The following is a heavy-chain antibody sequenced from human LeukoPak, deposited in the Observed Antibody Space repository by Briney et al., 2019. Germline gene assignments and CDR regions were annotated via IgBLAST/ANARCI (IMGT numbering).Heavy chain of an antibody. Sequence: GGSLRLSCAASGFTFNNYALHWVRQAPGKGLEWVAVISYDGSVKYYAESAKGRFTISRDNSKNNLYLQMNSLRAEDTAVYYCARDREYCSGTSCTAKNWFDPWGKGTLVTVSS. CDR2: ISYDGSVK. V-gene: IGHV3-30*04. J-gene: IGHJ5*02. CDR1: GFTFNNYA. CDR3: ARDREYCSGTSCTAKNWFDP. D-gene: IGHD2-2*01.